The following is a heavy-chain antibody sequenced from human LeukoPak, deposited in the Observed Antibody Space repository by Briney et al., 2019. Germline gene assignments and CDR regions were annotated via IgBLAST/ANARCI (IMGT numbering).Heavy chain of an antibody. CDR1: GGSISSSAYY. D-gene: IGHD3-22*01. CDR3: ARLIRGSTYYYESSGYYYSYFQH. J-gene: IGHJ1*01. CDR2: IYYSGIT. V-gene: IGHV4-31*03. Sequence: SETLSLTCTVPGGSISSSAYYWSCIRQHPGNGLEWLGYIYYSGITYYNPSLKSRVTISVDTSKNQFSLNLSSVTAADTAVYYCARLIRGSTYYYESSGYYYSYFQHWGQGTLVTVSS.